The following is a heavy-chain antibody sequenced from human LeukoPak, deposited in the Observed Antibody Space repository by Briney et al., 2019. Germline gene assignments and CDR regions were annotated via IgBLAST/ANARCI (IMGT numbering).Heavy chain of an antibody. V-gene: IGHV4-59*01. D-gene: IGHD1-26*01. J-gene: IGHJ3*02. CDR3: ARPAYLGIVGATDDAFDI. CDR2: IYYSGST. CDR1: GGSISSYY. Sequence: SETLSLTCTVSGGSISSYYWSWLRQPPGKGLEWIGYIYYSGSTNYNASLKSRVTISVDTSKNQFSLKLSSVTAADTAVYYCARPAYLGIVGATDDAFDIWGQGTMVTVSS.